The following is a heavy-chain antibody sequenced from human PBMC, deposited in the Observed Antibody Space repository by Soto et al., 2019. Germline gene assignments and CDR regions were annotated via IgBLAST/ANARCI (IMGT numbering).Heavy chain of an antibody. V-gene: IGHV5-51*01. J-gene: IGHJ5*02. Sequence: GGSLKICCTGVGYSFTSYWIGWVRQMPGKGLEWMGIIYPGDSDTRYSPSFQGQVTISADKSITTAYLQWSSLKASDTAMYYCARGYCTTTICDPWFDPWGQGTLVTVSS. D-gene: IGHD2-2*01. CDR3: ARGYCTTTICDPWFDP. CDR1: GYSFTSYW. CDR2: IYPGDSDT.